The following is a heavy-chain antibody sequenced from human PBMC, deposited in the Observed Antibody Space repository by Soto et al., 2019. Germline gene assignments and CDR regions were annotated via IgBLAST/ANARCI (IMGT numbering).Heavy chain of an antibody. J-gene: IGHJ5*02. V-gene: IGHV1-58*02. CDR3: AAEIYSGGDCCHFDH. Sequence: SVKVSCKTSGFTFTRSAIQWVRQAPRERLEWVGWIIVDTGNTNYAQKFQNRVTITRDLSTGTAYMELSTLTSDDTAVFYCAAEIYSGGDCCHFDHWGQGALVTVSS. D-gene: IGHD2-21*02. CDR1: GFTFTRSA. CDR2: IIVDTGNT.